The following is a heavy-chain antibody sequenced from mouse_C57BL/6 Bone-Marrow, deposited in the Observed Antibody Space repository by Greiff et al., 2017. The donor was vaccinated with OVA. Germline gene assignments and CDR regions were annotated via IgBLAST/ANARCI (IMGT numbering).Heavy chain of an antibody. CDR3: AEWNWAWFAY. D-gene: IGHD4-1*01. J-gene: IGHJ3*01. V-gene: IGHV1-22*01. CDR2: INPNNGGT. CDR1: EYTFTDYN. Sequence: EVQLQESGPELVKPGASVKMSCKASEYTFTDYNMHWVKQSHGKSLEWIGYINPNNGGTSYNQKFKGKATLTVNKSSSTAYMELRSLTSEDSAVYYCAEWNWAWFAYWGQGTLVTVSA.